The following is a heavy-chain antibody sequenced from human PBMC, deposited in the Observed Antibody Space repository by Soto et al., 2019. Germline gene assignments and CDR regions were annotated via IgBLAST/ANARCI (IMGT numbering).Heavy chain of an antibody. V-gene: IGHV3-30*18. D-gene: IGHD2-2*01. CDR2: ISYDGSNK. Sequence: GSLRLSCGASSFTFRSYVMHWVRQATGKGLGWVAVISYDGSNKYYADSVKGRFTISRDNSKHTLYLQMNSLRPEDTAVYYCAKDLEGYCTTTSCYTYFGLDVWGQGTTVTVSS. CDR3: AKDLEGYCTTTSCYTYFGLDV. CDR1: SFTFRSYV. J-gene: IGHJ6*02.